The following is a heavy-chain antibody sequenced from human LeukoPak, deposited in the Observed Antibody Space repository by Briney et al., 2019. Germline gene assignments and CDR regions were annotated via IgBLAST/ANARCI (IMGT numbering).Heavy chain of an antibody. CDR3: ARDAPYDSSGYYPNDAFDI. D-gene: IGHD3-22*01. J-gene: IGHJ3*02. CDR1: GGSISSYY. CDR2: VYTSGST. Sequence: SETLSLTCTVSGGSISSYYWSWIRQPAGKGLEWIGRVYTSGSTNYNPSLKSRVTMSVDTSKNQFSLKLSSMTAADTAVYYCARDAPYDSSGYYPNDAFDIWGQGTMVTVSS. V-gene: IGHV4-4*07.